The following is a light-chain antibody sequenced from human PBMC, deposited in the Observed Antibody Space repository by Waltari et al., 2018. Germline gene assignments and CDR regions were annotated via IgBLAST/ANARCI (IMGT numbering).Light chain of an antibody. CDR3: SVKRGSNTVV. CDR1: SSGFYNY. CDR2: DVS. J-gene: IGLJ2*01. Sequence: QSALTQPASVSGSPGQSITISCTGASSGFYNYVCWYQHHPGKAPKLMIYDVSNRPSGVSNRFSGSNSGSTASLTISGLQAEDEADYYCSVKRGSNTVVFGGGTKLTVL. V-gene: IGLV2-14*03.